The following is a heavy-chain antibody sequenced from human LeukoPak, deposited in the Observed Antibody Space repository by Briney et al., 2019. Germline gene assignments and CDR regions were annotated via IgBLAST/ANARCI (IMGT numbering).Heavy chain of an antibody. CDR1: GYTLTELS. J-gene: IGHJ4*02. CDR3: ARGVHCYDSSGYFDY. V-gene: IGHV1-24*01. CDR2: FDPEDGET. D-gene: IGHD3-22*01. Sequence: WASVKVSCKVSGYTLTELSMHWVRQAPGKGLEWMGGFDPEDGETIYAQKFQGRVTMTEDTSTDTAYMELSSLRSEDTAVYYCARGVHCYDSSGYFDYWGQGTLVTVSS.